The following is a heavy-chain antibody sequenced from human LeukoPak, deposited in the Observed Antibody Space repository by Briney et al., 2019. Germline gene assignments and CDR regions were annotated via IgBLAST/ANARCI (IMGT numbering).Heavy chain of an antibody. CDR1: GFTFSSYG. V-gene: IGHV3-33*01. D-gene: IGHD6-19*01. Sequence: GGSLRLSCAASGFTFSSYGMHWVRQAPGKGLEWVAVIWYDGSNKYYADSVKGRFTISRDNSKNTLYLQMNSLRAEDTAVYYCAATVAGTWDDAFDIWGQGTMVTVSS. J-gene: IGHJ3*02. CDR2: IWYDGSNK. CDR3: AATVAGTWDDAFDI.